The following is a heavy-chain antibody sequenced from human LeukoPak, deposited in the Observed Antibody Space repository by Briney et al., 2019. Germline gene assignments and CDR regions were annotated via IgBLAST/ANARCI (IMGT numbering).Heavy chain of an antibody. CDR3: ARDESRVAGDFDY. V-gene: IGHV7-4-1*02. CDR2: INTNTGNP. Sequence: ASVKVSCKASGGTFSSYAISWVRQAPGQGLEWMGWINTNTGNPTYAQGFTGRFVFSLDTSVSTAYLQISSLKAEDTAVYYCARDESRVAGDFDYWGQGTLVTVSS. J-gene: IGHJ4*02. D-gene: IGHD6-19*01. CDR1: GGTFSSYA.